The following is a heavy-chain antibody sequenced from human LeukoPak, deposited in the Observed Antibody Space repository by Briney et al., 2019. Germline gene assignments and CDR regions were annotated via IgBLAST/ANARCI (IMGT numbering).Heavy chain of an antibody. Sequence: GGSLRLSCTASGFTFGSYGMSWVRQVPGKGPEWVSAIGGSGVGTYYADSVKGRFTISRVNSKNTLSLQMNSLKSEDTAVYYCAKYDYHDSTGHLVGDAFDVWGQGTTVTVSS. J-gene: IGHJ3*01. CDR2: IGGSGVGT. CDR1: GFTFGSYG. V-gene: IGHV3-23*01. D-gene: IGHD3-22*01. CDR3: AKYDYHDSTGHLVGDAFDV.